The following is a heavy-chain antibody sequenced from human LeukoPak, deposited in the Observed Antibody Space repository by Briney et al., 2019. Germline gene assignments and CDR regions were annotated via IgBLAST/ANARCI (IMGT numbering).Heavy chain of an antibody. V-gene: IGHV3-11*01. CDR3: ARDRYSGSYPLDY. D-gene: IGHD1-26*01. Sequence: PGGSLRLSCAASGFTLSDYYMSWIRQAPGKGLEWVSYISSSGSTIYYADSVKGRFTISRDNAKNSLYLRMNSLRAEDTAVYYCARDRYSGSYPLDYWGQGTLVTVSS. CDR2: ISSSGSTI. CDR1: GFTLSDYY. J-gene: IGHJ4*02.